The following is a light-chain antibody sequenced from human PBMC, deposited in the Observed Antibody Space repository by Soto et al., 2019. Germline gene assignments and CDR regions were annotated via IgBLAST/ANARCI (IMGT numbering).Light chain of an antibody. CDR1: QSVNSN. CDR2: GAS. J-gene: IGKJ5*01. V-gene: IGKV3-15*01. CDR3: QQYNSWPRT. Sequence: EIVFTQSPGTLSVSPVERATLSCMASQSVNSNLAWYQQKPGQAPRLLIYGASSRATGIPARFSGSGSGTEFTLTITSLQSEDFAVYYCQQYNSWPRTFGQGTRLEIK.